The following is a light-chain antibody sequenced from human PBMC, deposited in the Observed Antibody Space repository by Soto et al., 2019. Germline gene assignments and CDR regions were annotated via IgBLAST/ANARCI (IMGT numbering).Light chain of an antibody. J-gene: IGKJ5*01. Sequence: LSASVGDRVTTTFRASQSVSIKLAWYQQKPGQAPTLLIYDTSTRATGIPARFSGSGSGTESTLTISSLQSEDLAVYYCQQYNNWLPITFGQGTRLEIK. V-gene: IGKV3-15*01. CDR2: DTS. CDR3: QQYNNWLPIT. CDR1: QSVSIK.